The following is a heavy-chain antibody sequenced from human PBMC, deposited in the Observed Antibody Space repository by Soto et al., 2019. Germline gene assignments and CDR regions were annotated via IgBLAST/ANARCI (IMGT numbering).Heavy chain of an antibody. CDR1: GGTFSSYA. J-gene: IGHJ6*02. CDR2: IIPIFGTA. Sequence: QVQLVQSGAEVKKPGSSVKVSCKASGGTFSSYAISWVRQAPGQGLEWMGGIIPIFGTANYAQKFQGRVTITADESTSTDYMELSSLRSEDTAVYYCAREGYSYGYVYYYGMDVWGQGTTVTVSS. D-gene: IGHD5-18*01. CDR3: AREGYSYGYVYYYGMDV. V-gene: IGHV1-69*01.